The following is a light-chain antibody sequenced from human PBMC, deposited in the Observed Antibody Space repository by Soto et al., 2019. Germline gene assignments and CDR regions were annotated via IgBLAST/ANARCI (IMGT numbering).Light chain of an antibody. CDR1: QIIGSS. V-gene: IGKV1-5*01. CDR2: DAS. J-gene: IGKJ2*01. Sequence: DIQMTQSPSTLSAAVGDRVTITCRASQIIGSSLAWYQQTPGRAPKLLIYDASTLHTGVPSRFSGSESGTEFTLTISSLQPDESATYYCQQYYSYSYTFGQGTKVDLK. CDR3: QQYYSYSYT.